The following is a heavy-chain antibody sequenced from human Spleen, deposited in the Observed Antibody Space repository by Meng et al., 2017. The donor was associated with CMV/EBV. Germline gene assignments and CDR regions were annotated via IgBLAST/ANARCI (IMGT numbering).Heavy chain of an antibody. CDR1: GGSFSGYY. Sequence: QVQLQQWGAGLLKPSVTLSLTCVVYGGSFSGYYWSWIRQPPGKGLEWIGEINHSGSTNYNPSLKSRVTISVDTSKNQFSLKLSSVTAADTAVYYCARGAVAGTNYWGQGTLVTVSS. CDR3: ARGAVAGTNY. V-gene: IGHV4-34*01. J-gene: IGHJ4*02. D-gene: IGHD6-19*01. CDR2: INHSGST.